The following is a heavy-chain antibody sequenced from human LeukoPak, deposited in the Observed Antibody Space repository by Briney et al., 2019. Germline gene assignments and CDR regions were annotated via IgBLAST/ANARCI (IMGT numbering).Heavy chain of an antibody. CDR1: GGSFSDYP. CDR3: VRPDRIFGVPAAFDA. Sequence: SVKVSCKASGGSFSDYPINWVRQAPGHRLEWLGGIIPKYSASNYAQAFQGRVTITADESTNTVYMEMSGLRPDDTAVYYCVRPDRIFGVPAAFDAWGQGTLVAVSS. D-gene: IGHD3-3*02. V-gene: IGHV1-69*13. J-gene: IGHJ3*01. CDR2: IIPKYSAS.